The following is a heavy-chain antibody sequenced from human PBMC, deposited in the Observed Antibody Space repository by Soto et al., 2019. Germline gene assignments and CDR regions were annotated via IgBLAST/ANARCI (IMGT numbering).Heavy chain of an antibody. D-gene: IGHD3-10*01. CDR3: TGITWFRGMDV. J-gene: IGHJ6*02. V-gene: IGHV6-1*01. CDR1: GDSVSSNSAG. Sequence: LSLTCVISGDSVSSNSAGWNWIRQSPSRGLEWLGRTYYKSKWNNDYALSVKSRITINPDTSKNQFSLHLYSVTPEDTAVYYCTGITWFRGMDVWGQGTPVTVSS. CDR2: TYYKSKWNN.